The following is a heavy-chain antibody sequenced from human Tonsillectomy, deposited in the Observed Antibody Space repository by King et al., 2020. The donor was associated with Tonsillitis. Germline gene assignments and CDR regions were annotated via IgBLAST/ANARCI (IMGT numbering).Heavy chain of an antibody. CDR2: ISGSGGST. J-gene: IGHJ3*02. V-gene: IGHV3-23*04. Sequence: VQLVESGGGLVQPGGSLRLSCAASGFTFSSYAMSWVRQAPGKGLEWVSAISGSGGSTYYADSVKGRFTISRDNSKNTLYLQMNSLRAEDTAVYYCAKIKGVAVRAVGVPEAFDIWGQGTMVTVSS. CDR1: GFTFSSYA. CDR3: AKIKGVAVRAVGVPEAFDI. D-gene: IGHD2-15*01.